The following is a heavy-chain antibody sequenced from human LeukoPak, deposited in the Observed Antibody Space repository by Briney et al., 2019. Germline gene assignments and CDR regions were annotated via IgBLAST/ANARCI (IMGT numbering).Heavy chain of an antibody. CDR3: ARATRAPWVADDAFDI. V-gene: IGHV1-2*02. J-gene: IGHJ3*02. D-gene: IGHD1-26*01. CDR1: GYTFTGYY. Sequence: ASVKVSCKASGYTFTGYYMHSVRQAPGQRLEWMGWINPNSGGTNFAQKFQGRVTMTRDTSISTAYMELSSLSSNDTAVYSCARATRAPWVADDAFDIWGPRKMVTVSS. CDR2: INPNSGGT.